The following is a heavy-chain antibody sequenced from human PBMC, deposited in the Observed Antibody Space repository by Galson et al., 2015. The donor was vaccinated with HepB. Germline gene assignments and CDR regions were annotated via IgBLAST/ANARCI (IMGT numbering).Heavy chain of an antibody. CDR3: ARAVSGYYFDY. V-gene: IGHV3-53*01. CDR2: IYSGGST. CDR1: GFTVSSNY. Sequence: SLRLSCAASGFTVSSNYMTWIRQAPGKGLEWVSIIYSGGSTHYTDSVKGRFTISRDNSENTLYLQMNGLRAEDTAVYYCARAVSGYYFDYWGQGTLVTISS. D-gene: IGHD6-19*01. J-gene: IGHJ4*02.